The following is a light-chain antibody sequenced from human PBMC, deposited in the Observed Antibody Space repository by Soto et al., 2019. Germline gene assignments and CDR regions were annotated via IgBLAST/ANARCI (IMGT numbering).Light chain of an antibody. CDR3: QQYNNWPRT. CDR1: QSVGIN. V-gene: IGKV3-15*01. Sequence: IMMSQFPVILSVSPGERATLSCRASQSVGINLAWYQQKPGQAPRLLIHGATTRATGIPARFSGSGSGTEFTLTISSLQSEDFAVYYCQQYNNWPRTFGQGTKVDIK. J-gene: IGKJ1*01. CDR2: GAT.